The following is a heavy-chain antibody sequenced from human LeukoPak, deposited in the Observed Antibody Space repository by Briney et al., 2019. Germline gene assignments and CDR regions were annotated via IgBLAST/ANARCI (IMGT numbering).Heavy chain of an antibody. J-gene: IGHJ6*02. CDR3: ARDVADTAMVRPYGMDV. Sequence: SRTLSLTCTVSGGSISSGGYYWSWIRQHPGKGLEWIGYIYYSGGTYYNPSLKSRVTISVDTSKNQFSLKLSSVTAADTAVYYCARDVADTAMVRPYGMDVWGQGTTVTVSS. V-gene: IGHV4-31*03. CDR1: GGSISSGGYY. D-gene: IGHD5-18*01. CDR2: IYYSGGT.